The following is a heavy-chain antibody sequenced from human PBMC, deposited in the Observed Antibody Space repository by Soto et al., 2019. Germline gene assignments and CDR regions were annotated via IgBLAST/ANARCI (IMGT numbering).Heavy chain of an antibody. D-gene: IGHD6-19*01. CDR2: ITSRADST. V-gene: IGHV3-23*01. CDR3: AKDRASGWYSAFDY. J-gene: IGHJ4*02. Sequence: AQLLESGGGLVQPGGSLRLSCTTSGFSFSNYAMSWVRQAPGKGLEWVSAITSRADSTYSADSVKGRFTISRDNSQSTLYLQMTGLRAEDTAVYFCAKDRASGWYSAFDYWGQGALVTVSS. CDR1: GFSFSNYA.